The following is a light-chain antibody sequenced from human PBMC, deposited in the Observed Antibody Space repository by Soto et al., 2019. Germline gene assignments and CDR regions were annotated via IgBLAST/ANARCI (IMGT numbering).Light chain of an antibody. V-gene: IGKV3-20*01. J-gene: IGKJ2*01. CDR1: QSVGSTY. CDR2: GAS. Sequence: EIVLTQSPGTLSLSPGERATLSCRASQSVGSTYLAWYQQKPGQAPRLLIYGASSRATGIADRFSGSGSEKDFTLTISRLEPEDCAVYYCQQYGSSPYTFGQGTKLEIK. CDR3: QQYGSSPYT.